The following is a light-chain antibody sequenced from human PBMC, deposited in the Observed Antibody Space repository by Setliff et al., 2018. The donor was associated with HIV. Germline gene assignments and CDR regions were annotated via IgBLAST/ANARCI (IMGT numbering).Light chain of an antibody. J-gene: IGLJ1*01. CDR1: SSDVAVSNS. Sequence: QSALTQPASVSGSPGQSITISCTGTSSDVAVSNSVSWYQQHPGRVPKLLLYEVSNRPSGVSNRFSGSKSGNTASLTISGLQTEDEADYYCSSYTSSSTDVFGTGTKVTVL. CDR3: SSYTSSSTDV. CDR2: EVS. V-gene: IGLV2-14*01.